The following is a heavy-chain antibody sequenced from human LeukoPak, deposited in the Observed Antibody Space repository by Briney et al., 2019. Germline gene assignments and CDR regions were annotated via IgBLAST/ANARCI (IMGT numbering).Heavy chain of an antibody. CDR2: VSNSGDYI. D-gene: IGHD2-21*02. Sequence: GGSLRLSCAASGFSFSSYRMNWVRQAPGKGLEWVSSVSNSGDYIHYADSVKGRFSISRDNSKNTLYLQVNGLRTEDTAVYYCAKDRLLNCRGDCYIFDYWGQGTVVTVSS. CDR3: AKDRLLNCRGDCYIFDY. J-gene: IGHJ4*02. V-gene: IGHV3-21*04. CDR1: GFSFSSYR.